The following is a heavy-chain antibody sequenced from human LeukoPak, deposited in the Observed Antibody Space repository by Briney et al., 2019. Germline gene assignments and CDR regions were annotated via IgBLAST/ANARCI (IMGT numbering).Heavy chain of an antibody. Sequence: PGGSLRLSCAASGFTFSSYAMSWVRQAPGKGLEWVSAISGSGGSTYYADSVKGRFTISRDNSKNTLYLQMNSLRAEDTAVYYCAKADMVATVRKIHFDYWGQGTLVTVSS. V-gene: IGHV3-23*01. J-gene: IGHJ4*02. CDR3: AKADMVATVRKIHFDY. CDR2: ISGSGGST. CDR1: GFTFSSYA. D-gene: IGHD5-12*01.